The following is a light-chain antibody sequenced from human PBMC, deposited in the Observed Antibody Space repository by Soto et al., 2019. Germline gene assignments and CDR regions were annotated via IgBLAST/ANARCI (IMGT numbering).Light chain of an antibody. CDR3: CSYAGSYTVV. CDR1: SSDVGGYNY. V-gene: IGLV2-11*01. CDR2: DVS. Sequence: QSALTQPRSVSGSPGQSVTISCTGTSSDVGGYNYVSWYQQHPGKAPKLMIYDVSKRPSGVPDRCSGSKSGNAASLTISGLQAGDEADDYCCSYAGSYTVVFGGGTKVTVL. J-gene: IGLJ2*01.